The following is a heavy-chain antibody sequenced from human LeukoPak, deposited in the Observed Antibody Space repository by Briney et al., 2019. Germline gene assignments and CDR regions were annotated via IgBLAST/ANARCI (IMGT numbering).Heavy chain of an antibody. J-gene: IGHJ6*02. V-gene: IGHV3-64*04. CDR2: ISTNGGST. Sequence: GGSLRLSCSASGFTFSSYAMHWVRQAPGKGLEYVSAISTNGGSTYYADSVKGRFTISRDNAKNTLYLQMNSLRAEDTAVYYCARDAVDTANAVWGQGTAVTVSS. CDR1: GFTFSSYA. D-gene: IGHD5-18*01. CDR3: ARDAVDTANAV.